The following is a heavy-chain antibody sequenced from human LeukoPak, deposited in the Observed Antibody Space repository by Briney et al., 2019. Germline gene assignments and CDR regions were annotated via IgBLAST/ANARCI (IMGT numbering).Heavy chain of an antibody. Sequence: PGGSLRLSCAASGFTFSSYAMSWVRQAPGKGLEWVSAISGSGGSTYYADSVKGRFTISRDNSKNTLYLQMNSLRAEDTAVYYCAKRGDYYGSGSACGYWGQGTLVTVSS. CDR2: ISGSGGST. CDR1: GFTFSSYA. D-gene: IGHD3-10*01. V-gene: IGHV3-23*01. J-gene: IGHJ4*02. CDR3: AKRGDYYGSGSACGY.